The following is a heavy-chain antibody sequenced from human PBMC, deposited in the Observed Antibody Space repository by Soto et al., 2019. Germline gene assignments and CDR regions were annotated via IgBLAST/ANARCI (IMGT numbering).Heavy chain of an antibody. D-gene: IGHD3-3*01. CDR3: ARGNVLRFLEWFPTYGMDV. V-gene: IGHV3-21*01. Sequence: PGGSLRLSCAASGFTFSSYSMNWVRQAPGKGLEWVSSISSSSSYIYYADSVKGRFTISRDNAKNSLYLQMNSLRAEDTAVCYCARGNVLRFLEWFPTYGMDVWGQGTTVTVSS. CDR1: GFTFSSYS. J-gene: IGHJ6*02. CDR2: ISSSSSYI.